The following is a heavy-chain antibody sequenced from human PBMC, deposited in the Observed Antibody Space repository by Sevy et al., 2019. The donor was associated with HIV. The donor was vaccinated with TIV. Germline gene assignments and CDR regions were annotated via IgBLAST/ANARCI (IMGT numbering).Heavy chain of an antibody. D-gene: IGHD2-2*01. CDR2: IKQDGSEK. Sequence: GGSLRLSCAASGFAFSSSWMTWVRQAPGKGLEWVANIKQDGSEKSYVDFLKGRFTISRDNAKNSLYLQMNSLRAEDTAVDYCARLCTGFIYYYYYGLDVWGQGTTVTVSS. CDR1: GFAFSSSW. J-gene: IGHJ6*02. CDR3: ARLCTGFIYYYYYGLDV. V-gene: IGHV3-7*01.